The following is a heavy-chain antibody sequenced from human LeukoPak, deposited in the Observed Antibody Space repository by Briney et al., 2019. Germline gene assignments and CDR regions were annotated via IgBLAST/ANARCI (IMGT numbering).Heavy chain of an antibody. V-gene: IGHV1-8*01. D-gene: IGHD3-10*01. J-gene: IGHJ6*03. CDR3: ARERAYGSGSYYYYYYYMDV. CDR2: MNPNSGNT. CDR1: GYTFTNYD. Sequence: GASVKVSCKASGYTFTNYDINWVRQATGQGLEWMGWMNPNSGNTGYVQKFQGRVTMTRNTSITTAYMEVSSLRSEDTAVYYCARERAYGSGSYYYYYYYMDVWGKGTTVTVSS.